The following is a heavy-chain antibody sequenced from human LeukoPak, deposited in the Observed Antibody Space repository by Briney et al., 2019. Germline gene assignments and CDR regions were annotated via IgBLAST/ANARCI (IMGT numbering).Heavy chain of an antibody. CDR1: GFTFSSYW. CDR3: ARDITLTRGGRSDY. D-gene: IGHD3-10*01. J-gene: IGHJ4*02. Sequence: GGSLRLSCAASGFTFSSYWMYWVRQAPGKGLVWVSRINSDGKTTNYADSVKGRFTISRANAKNTLYLQMNSLRAEDTAVYYCARDITLTRGGRSDYWGQGTLVTVSA. V-gene: IGHV3-74*01. CDR2: INSDGKTT.